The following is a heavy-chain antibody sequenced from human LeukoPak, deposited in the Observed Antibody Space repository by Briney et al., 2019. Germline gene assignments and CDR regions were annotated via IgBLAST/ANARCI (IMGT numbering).Heavy chain of an antibody. Sequence: ASVKVSCKASGYTFTSYGISWVRQAPGQGLEWMGWISAYNGNTNYAQKLQGRVTMTTDTSTSTAYMELRSLRSDDTAVYYCARVLGQYGGRYYYYMDVWGKGTTVTVSS. V-gene: IGHV1-18*01. D-gene: IGHD4-23*01. J-gene: IGHJ6*03. CDR3: ARVLGQYGGRYYYYMDV. CDR1: GYTFTSYG. CDR2: ISAYNGNT.